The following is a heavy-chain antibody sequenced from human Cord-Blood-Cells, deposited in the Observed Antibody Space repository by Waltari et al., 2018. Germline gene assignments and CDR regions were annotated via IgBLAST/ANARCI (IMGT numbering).Heavy chain of an antibody. J-gene: IGHJ4*02. D-gene: IGHD2-2*01. Sequence: QVQLVQSGAEVKKPGASVKVSCKASGYTFTIYGLSWVRQAPGQGLEWMGWVKAYNGNQNDDQKRQGRVSMTTDTSTSTADMQLRSVRSDDTAVYYCARDLRLDIVVVPAASNLDYWGQGTLVTVSS. CDR1: GYTFTIYG. V-gene: IGHV1-18*01. CDR2: VKAYNGNQ. CDR3: ARDLRLDIVVVPAASNLDY.